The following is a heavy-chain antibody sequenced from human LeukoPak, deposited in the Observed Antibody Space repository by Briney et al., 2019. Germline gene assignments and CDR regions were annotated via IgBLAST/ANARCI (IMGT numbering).Heavy chain of an antibody. D-gene: IGHD2-2*01. Sequence: SETLSLTCTVSGGSISSYYWSWIRQPPGKGLEWIGYIYDSGSTNYNPSLKSRVTISVDTSKNQFSLKLSSVTAADTAVYYCARHGDCSSTSCPYDYWGQGTLVTVSS. CDR2: IYDSGST. J-gene: IGHJ4*02. CDR3: ARHGDCSSTSCPYDY. CDR1: GGSISSYY. V-gene: IGHV4-59*08.